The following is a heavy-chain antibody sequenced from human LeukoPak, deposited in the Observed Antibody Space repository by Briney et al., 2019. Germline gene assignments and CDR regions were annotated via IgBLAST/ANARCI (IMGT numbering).Heavy chain of an antibody. J-gene: IGHJ6*03. CDR3: ARAVTGYCSSTSCSGNLYYYYYYMDV. Sequence: ASVKVSCKASGYTFTSYYMHWVRQAPGQGLEWMGWISAYNSNTHYAQKLQGRVTMTTDTSTSTAYMELSRLRSDDTAVYYCARAVTGYCSSTSCSGNLYYYYYYMDVWGKGTTVTVSS. CDR2: ISAYNSNT. CDR1: GYTFTSYY. V-gene: IGHV1-18*04. D-gene: IGHD2-2*03.